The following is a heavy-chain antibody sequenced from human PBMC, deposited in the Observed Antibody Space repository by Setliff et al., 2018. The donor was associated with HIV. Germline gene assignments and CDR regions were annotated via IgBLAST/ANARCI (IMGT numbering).Heavy chain of an antibody. CDR3: AASGSIYGGAYDI. Sequence: GGSLRLSCAASGFTSSSYWMHWVRQVPGKGPVWVSRINSDESSTSYLASVNGQFTISRDNSKNTLYLQMNNLRAEDTAVYFCAASGSIYGGAYDIWGQGTMVTVSS. CDR1: GFTSSSYW. V-gene: IGHV3-74*01. D-gene: IGHD1-26*01. J-gene: IGHJ3*02. CDR2: INSDESST.